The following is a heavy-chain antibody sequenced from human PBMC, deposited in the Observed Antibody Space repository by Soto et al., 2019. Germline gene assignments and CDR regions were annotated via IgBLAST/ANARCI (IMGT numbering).Heavy chain of an antibody. D-gene: IGHD2-21*01. CDR2: IWFDGTNK. CDR3: AKDWGGGGGFLDN. Sequence: QVQLVESGGGVVQPGRSLRLSCAASGFTFSNFAIHWVRQAPGKGLEWVAVIWFDGTNKYYADSVKGRFTISRDNSKNTLDLQMNSLRVEDTAVCYCAKDWGGGGGFLDNWGQGTLVTVSS. J-gene: IGHJ4*02. V-gene: IGHV3-33*06. CDR1: GFTFSNFA.